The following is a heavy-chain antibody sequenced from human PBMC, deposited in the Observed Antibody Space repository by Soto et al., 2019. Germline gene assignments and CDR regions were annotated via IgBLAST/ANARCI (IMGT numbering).Heavy chain of an antibody. V-gene: IGHV4-4*07. J-gene: IGHJ4*02. D-gene: IGHD3-22*01. CDR2: IYTSGST. Sequence: SESLSLTCPVSGCSISSYHWSWIRQPAGKGLEWIGRIYTSGSTKYNSFLKSRVTMSVDTSKNQFSLKLSSVTAADTAVYYCARDASDSSGYYYDYWGQGTLVTVSS. CDR3: ARDASDSSGYYYDY. CDR1: GCSISSYH.